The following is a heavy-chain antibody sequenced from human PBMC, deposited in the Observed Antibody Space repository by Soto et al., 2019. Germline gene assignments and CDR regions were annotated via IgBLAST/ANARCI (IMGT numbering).Heavy chain of an antibody. J-gene: IGHJ5*02. V-gene: IGHV3-11*01. Sequence: PGGSLRLSCAASGFTFSDYYMTWIRQAPGKGLEWVSYISSSGGTKHHADSVKGRFTISRDNVKNSLYLQMNSLRVEDTAVYYCARGYSSSWTYNWFDPWGQGTLVTVSS. CDR2: ISSSGGTK. D-gene: IGHD6-13*01. CDR3: ARGYSSSWTYNWFDP. CDR1: GFTFSDYY.